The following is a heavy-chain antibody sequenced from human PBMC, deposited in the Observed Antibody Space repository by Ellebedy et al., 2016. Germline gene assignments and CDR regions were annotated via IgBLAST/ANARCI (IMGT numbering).Heavy chain of an antibody. V-gene: IGHV4-4*02. D-gene: IGHD6-19*01. CDR2: INHSGST. Sequence: SETLSLXCAVSGGSISSSNWWSWVRQPPGKGLEWIGEINHSGSTNYNPSLKSRVTISVDTSKNQFSLKLSSVTAADTAVYYCARGRRIQSGWYVRDYGMDVWGQGTTVTVSS. J-gene: IGHJ6*02. CDR3: ARGRRIQSGWYVRDYGMDV. CDR1: GGSISSSNW.